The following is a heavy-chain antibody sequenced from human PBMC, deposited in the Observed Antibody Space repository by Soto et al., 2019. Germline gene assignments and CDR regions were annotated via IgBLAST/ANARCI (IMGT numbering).Heavy chain of an antibody. CDR3: VRVVEVARRQRDIDF. J-gene: IGHJ4*02. D-gene: IGHD2-21*01. CDR1: GGSIDNSHSF. CDR2: VYYSRGT. V-gene: IGHV4-39*01. Sequence: PSDTLSLTCDVSGGSIDNSHSFCRWVGQPPGRGLEFLGSVYYSRGTYYNPSLKTRVTVSVDTSKNQVSLRVRSVTVAETDMYFCVRVVEVARRQRDIDFWGQGIVVTVFS.